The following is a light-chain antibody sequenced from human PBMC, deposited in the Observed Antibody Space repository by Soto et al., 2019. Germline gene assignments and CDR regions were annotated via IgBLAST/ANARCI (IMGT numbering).Light chain of an antibody. J-gene: IGLJ1*01. CDR3: AAWDDSLYGRV. Sequence: QPVLTQPPSASGTPGQRVTISCSGSSSNIGSNTVNWYQQLPGTAPKLLIYSNNQRPSGVPDRFSGSRSGTSASLAISGLQSEDEADYYCAAWDDSLYGRVFGTGTKLTVL. V-gene: IGLV1-44*01. CDR2: SNN. CDR1: SSNIGSNT.